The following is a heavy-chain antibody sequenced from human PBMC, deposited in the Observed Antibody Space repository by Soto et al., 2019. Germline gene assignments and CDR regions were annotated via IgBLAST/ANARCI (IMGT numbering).Heavy chain of an antibody. CDR3: ARDSPYDFWSGYSNAFDI. CDR2: IYYSGST. Sequence: QVQLQESGPGLVKPSQTLSLTCTVSGGSISSGGYYWSWIRQHPGKGLEWIGYIYYSGSTYYSPSLTSRVTISLDTSKNQFSLKLSSVTAADTAVYYCARDSPYDFWSGYSNAFDIWGQGTMVTVSS. J-gene: IGHJ3*02. CDR1: GGSISSGGYY. V-gene: IGHV4-31*03. D-gene: IGHD3-3*01.